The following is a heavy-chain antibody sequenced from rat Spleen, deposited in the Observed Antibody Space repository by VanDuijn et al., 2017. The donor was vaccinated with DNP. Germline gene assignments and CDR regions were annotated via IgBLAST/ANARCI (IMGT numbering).Heavy chain of an antibody. CDR2: VSLDGTRT. CDR3: AKAGGYSPWYFDY. Sequence: EVRLVESGGGLVQPGGSLRLSCAASGFTFTDNDMAWVRQAPKKGLEWVAFVSLDGTRTYYRDSVKGRFTLSRDNAKSTLYLQMDSLRSEETATYYCAKAGGYSPWYFDYWGQGVMVTVSS. D-gene: IGHD1-11*01. V-gene: IGHV5-22*01. CDR1: GFTFTDND. J-gene: IGHJ2*01.